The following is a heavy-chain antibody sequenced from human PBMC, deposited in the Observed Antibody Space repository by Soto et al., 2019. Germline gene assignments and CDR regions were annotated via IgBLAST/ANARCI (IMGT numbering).Heavy chain of an antibody. D-gene: IGHD5-18*01. Sequence: PVGSLRLSCAASGFTFSSYAMHWVRQAPGKGLEWVAVISYDGSNKYYADSAKGRFTISRDNSKNTLYLQMNSLRAEDTAVYYCARFLGGYSYAWNAFDIWGQGTMVTVSS. J-gene: IGHJ3*02. CDR2: ISYDGSNK. V-gene: IGHV3-30-3*01. CDR3: ARFLGGYSYAWNAFDI. CDR1: GFTFSSYA.